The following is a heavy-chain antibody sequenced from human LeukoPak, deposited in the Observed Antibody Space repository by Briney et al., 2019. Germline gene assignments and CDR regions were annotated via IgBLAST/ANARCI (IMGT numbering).Heavy chain of an antibody. V-gene: IGHV1-18*01. J-gene: IGHJ4*02. Sequence: ASVKVSCTASGYTFTSYGISWVRQAPGQGLEWMGWISAYNGNTNYAQKLQGRVTMTTDTSTSTAYMELRSLRSDDTAVYYCARGITMVRGVPVYYFDYWGQGTLVTVSS. CDR1: GYTFTSYG. CDR2: ISAYNGNT. D-gene: IGHD3-10*01. CDR3: ARGITMVRGVPVYYFDY.